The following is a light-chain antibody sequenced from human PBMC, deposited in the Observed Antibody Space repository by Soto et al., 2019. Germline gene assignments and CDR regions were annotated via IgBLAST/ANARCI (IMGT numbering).Light chain of an antibody. Sequence: QSALTQPRSVSGSPGQSVTISCTGTSSDVGGYNYVSWYQQHPGKAPKLMIYDVSNRPSGVPDRFSGSKSGTSASLAITGLQAEDEADYYCQSYDSSLSGWVFGGGTKLTVL. CDR1: SSDVGGYNY. CDR3: QSYDSSLSGWV. V-gene: IGLV2-11*01. CDR2: DVS. J-gene: IGLJ3*02.